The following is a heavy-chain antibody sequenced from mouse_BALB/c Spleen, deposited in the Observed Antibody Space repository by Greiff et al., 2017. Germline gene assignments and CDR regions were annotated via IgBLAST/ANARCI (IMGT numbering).Heavy chain of an antibody. CDR1: GYTFTSYW. CDR3: ARSRYGLAY. CDR2: IYPGDGDT. V-gene: IGHV1-87*01. Sequence: QVQLKESGAELARPGASVKLSCKASGYTFTSYWMQWVKQRPGQGLEWIGAIYPGDGDTRYTQKFKGKATLTADKSSSTAYMQLSSLASEDSAVYYCARSRYGLAYWGQGTLVTVSA. J-gene: IGHJ3*01. D-gene: IGHD2-14*01.